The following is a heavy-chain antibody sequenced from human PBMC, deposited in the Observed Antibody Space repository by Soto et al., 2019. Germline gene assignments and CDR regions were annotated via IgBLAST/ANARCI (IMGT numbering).Heavy chain of an antibody. Sequence: QVQLVESGGGVVQPGRSLRLSCAASGFTFSSYGMHWVRQAPGKGLEWVAVISYDGSNKYYADSVKGRFTISRDNSKNTLYLQVNSLRAEDTAVYYCAKDSYSGYDRGSWYFDLWGRGTLVTVSS. D-gene: IGHD5-12*01. CDR1: GFTFSSYG. J-gene: IGHJ2*01. V-gene: IGHV3-30*18. CDR3: AKDSYSGYDRGSWYFDL. CDR2: ISYDGSNK.